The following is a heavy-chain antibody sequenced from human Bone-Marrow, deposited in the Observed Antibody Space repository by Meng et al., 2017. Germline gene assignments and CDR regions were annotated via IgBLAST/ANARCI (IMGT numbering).Heavy chain of an antibody. D-gene: IGHD1-1*01. CDR3: ARDGTSWYFFDY. CDR2: TYYRSRWYS. Sequence: QVQLQQSGPGLVKPSQPLSLTYALSGDSVSSNSATWNWIRQSPSRGLEWLGRTYYRSRWYSDYAVSVQSRITINPDTSKNQFSLQLNSLTPEDSAVYYCARDGTSWYFFDYWGQGTLVTVSS. J-gene: IGHJ4*02. V-gene: IGHV6-1*01. CDR1: GDSVSSNSAT.